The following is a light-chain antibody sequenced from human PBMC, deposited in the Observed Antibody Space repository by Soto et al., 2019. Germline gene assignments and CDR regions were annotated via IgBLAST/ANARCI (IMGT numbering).Light chain of an antibody. Sequence: QSALTQPASVSGSPGQSITISCTGTSSDVGGYNYVSWYQQHPAKVPKLIIYDVTNRPSGVSNRFSGSKSGNTASLTISGLQAEDEADYYCSSYTSSSTVVFGGGTKLTVL. CDR2: DVT. CDR1: SSDVGGYNY. V-gene: IGLV2-14*01. CDR3: SSYTSSSTVV. J-gene: IGLJ2*01.